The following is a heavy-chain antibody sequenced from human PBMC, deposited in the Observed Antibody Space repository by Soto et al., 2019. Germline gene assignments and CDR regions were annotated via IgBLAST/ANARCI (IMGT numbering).Heavy chain of an antibody. V-gene: IGHV4-34*01. Sequence: QVQLQQWGAGLLKPSETLSLTCAVYGGSFSGYYWSWIRQPPGKGLEWIGEINHSGSTNYNTSLKSRVTISVDTSKNQFSLKLSSVTAADTAVYYCARGAILRWFDPWGQGTLVTVSS. CDR3: ARGAILRWFDP. D-gene: IGHD3-3*01. J-gene: IGHJ5*02. CDR1: GGSFSGYY. CDR2: INHSGST.